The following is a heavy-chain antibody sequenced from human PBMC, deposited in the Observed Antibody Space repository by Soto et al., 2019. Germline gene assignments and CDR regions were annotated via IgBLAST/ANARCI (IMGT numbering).Heavy chain of an antibody. D-gene: IGHD1-1*01. Sequence: SGPTLVNPTETLTLTCTFSGFSLNSNEIRVTWIRQPPGKALEWLARIDWDGEKFYSSSLRTRLTISKDSSTNQVVRTMTNMDPVDTATYYCARTTQTGTDYWGQGFLVTVSS. V-gene: IGHV2-70*04. CDR1: GFSLNSNEIR. J-gene: IGHJ4*02. CDR3: ARTTQTGTDY. CDR2: IDWDGEK.